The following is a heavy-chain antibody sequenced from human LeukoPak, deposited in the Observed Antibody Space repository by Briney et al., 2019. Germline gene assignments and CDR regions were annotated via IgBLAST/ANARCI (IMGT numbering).Heavy chain of an antibody. CDR2: IKQDGSEK. V-gene: IGHV3-7*01. J-gene: IGHJ4*02. CDR3: VGHSDY. Sequence: GGSLRLSCAASGFSFSRHWMTWVRQAPGKGLEWVANIKQDGSEKYYVDSVKGRFTISRDNAKNSLYLQMNSLRAEDTAVYYCVGHSDYWGQGTLVTVSS. CDR1: GFSFSRHW. D-gene: IGHD3-16*01.